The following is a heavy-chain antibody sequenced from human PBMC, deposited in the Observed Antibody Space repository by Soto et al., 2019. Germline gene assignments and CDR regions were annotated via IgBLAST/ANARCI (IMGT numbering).Heavy chain of an antibody. CDR2: ISYDGSNK. D-gene: IGHD4-17*01. V-gene: IGHV3-30-3*01. Sequence: PGGSLRLSCAASGFTFSSYAMHWVRQAPGKGLEWVAVISYDGSNKYYADSVKGRFTISRDNSKNTLYLQMNSLRAEDTAVYYCARDRGLGEVDPWGQGTLVTVSS. CDR1: GFTFSSYA. CDR3: ARDRGLGEVDP. J-gene: IGHJ5*02.